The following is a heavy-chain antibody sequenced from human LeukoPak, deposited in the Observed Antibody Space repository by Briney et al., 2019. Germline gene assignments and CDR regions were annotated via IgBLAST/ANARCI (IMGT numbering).Heavy chain of an antibody. CDR2: INSDGSST. Sequence: GGSLRLSCAASGFTFSSYWMHWVRQAPGKGLVWVSRINSDGSSTSYADSVKGRFTISRDNATNTLYLQMNSLGPEDTAVYYCARDPYSGNYGNYYYYYMDVWGKGTTVTISS. V-gene: IGHV3-74*01. CDR1: GFTFSSYW. CDR3: ARDPYSGNYGNYYYYYMDV. D-gene: IGHD1-26*01. J-gene: IGHJ6*03.